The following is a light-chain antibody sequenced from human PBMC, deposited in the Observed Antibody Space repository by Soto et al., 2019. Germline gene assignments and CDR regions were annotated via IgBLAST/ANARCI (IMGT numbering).Light chain of an antibody. J-gene: IGKJ3*01. CDR3: QKYSSVPV. V-gene: IGKV1-27*01. CDR2: AAS. Sequence: DIQMTQSPTSLSASVGDRVPITSRASQGIRNYLAWYQQIPGKAPKLLIYAASTLQSGVPSRFSGSGSGTDFALTITGLQPEDVATYSCQKYSSVPVFGPGTKVEIK. CDR1: QGIRNY.